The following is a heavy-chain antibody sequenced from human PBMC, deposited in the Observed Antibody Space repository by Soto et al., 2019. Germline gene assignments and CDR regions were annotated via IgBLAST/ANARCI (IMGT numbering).Heavy chain of an antibody. CDR1: GYTFTSYA. CDR2: INAGNGNT. D-gene: IGHD2-2*01. V-gene: IGHV1-3*01. J-gene: IGHJ5*02. CDR3: ARDTETITYQLLSKPYNWFDP. Sequence: ASVKVSCKASGYTFTSYAMHWVRQAPGQRLEWMGWINAGNGNTKYSQKFQGRVTITRDTSASTAYMELSSLRSEDTAVYYCARDTETITYQLLSKPYNWFDPWGQGTLVTVSS.